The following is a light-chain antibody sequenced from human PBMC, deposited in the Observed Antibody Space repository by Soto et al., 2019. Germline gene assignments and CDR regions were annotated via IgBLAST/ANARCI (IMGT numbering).Light chain of an antibody. CDR2: AAS. V-gene: IGKV1-39*01. J-gene: IGKJ2*01. Sequence: DIQMTQSPSSLSTSVGDRVTITCRASQSISSYLNWYQQKPGKAPKLLIYAASVLQSGVPSRFSGSGSGTDFTLTISSLQPGDFATYYCQQTYSTPRTFGQGTKLEIK. CDR3: QQTYSTPRT. CDR1: QSISSY.